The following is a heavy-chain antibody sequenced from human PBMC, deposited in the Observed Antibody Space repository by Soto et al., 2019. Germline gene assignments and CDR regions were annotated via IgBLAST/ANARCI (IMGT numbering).Heavy chain of an antibody. J-gene: IGHJ6*04. CDR2: INPNSGDT. V-gene: IGHV1-2*02. D-gene: IGHD1-26*01. Sequence: ASVKVSCKASGYTFTGYYVHWVRQAPGQGLEWMGWINPNSGDTYLAQRFQGRVTMNRDTSIGTAYMELRGLTSDDTAEYYCSKGGAIVAAGTRVYLYNAMDAGGKGTTVTVS. CDR1: GYTFTGYY. CDR3: SKGGAIVAAGTRVYLYNAMDA.